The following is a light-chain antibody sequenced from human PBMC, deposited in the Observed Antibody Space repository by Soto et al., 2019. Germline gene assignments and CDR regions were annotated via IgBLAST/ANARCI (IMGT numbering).Light chain of an antibody. CDR1: QSVSNN. CDR3: QQSNNWPPGA. CDR2: GAS. V-gene: IGKV3-15*01. J-gene: IGKJ1*01. Sequence: EIVMTQSPATLSVSPGEGATLSCRASQSVSNNLAWYQQTPGQAPRLLIYGASTRATGIPARFSGSGSGTEFTLTISSHQSEDFAVYYCQQSNNWPPGAFGHGTKVEIK.